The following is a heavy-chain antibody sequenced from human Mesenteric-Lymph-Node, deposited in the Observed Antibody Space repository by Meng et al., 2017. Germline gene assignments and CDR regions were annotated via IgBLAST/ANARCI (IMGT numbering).Heavy chain of an antibody. J-gene: IGHJ5*02. V-gene: IGHV4-34*09. CDR2: INHSGST. CDR1: GGSFSGYY. D-gene: IGHD3-10*01. Sequence: QVQLQGSGPGLAKPSQTLALTCAFYGGSFSGYYWSWIRQPPGKGLEWIGEINHSGSTNYNPSLKSRVTISVDTSKNQFSLKLSSVTAADTAVYYCARGSVQGVIIINWFDPWGQGTLVTVSS. CDR3: ARGSVQGVIIINWFDP.